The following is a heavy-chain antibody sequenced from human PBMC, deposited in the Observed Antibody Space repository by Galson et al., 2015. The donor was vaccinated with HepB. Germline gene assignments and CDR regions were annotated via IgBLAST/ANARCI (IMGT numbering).Heavy chain of an antibody. J-gene: IGHJ4*02. D-gene: IGHD6-6*01. CDR3: AKWISSSSRAFDS. Sequence: SLRLSCAASGFTFSSFAMNWVRQAPGKGLEWVSVISGSGGTTDYADSVKGRLTISRDNSKNTLYLQMDSLRADDTAVYYCAKWISSSSRAFDSWGQGTLVTVSS. CDR1: GFTFSSFA. CDR2: ISGSGGTT. V-gene: IGHV3-23*01.